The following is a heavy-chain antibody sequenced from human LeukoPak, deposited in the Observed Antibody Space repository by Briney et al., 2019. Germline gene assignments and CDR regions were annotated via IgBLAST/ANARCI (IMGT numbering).Heavy chain of an antibody. CDR2: ISGSGRNT. Sequence: GGSLRLSCAASGFMFNSYAMNWVRQAPGKGLEWVSAISGSGRNTYYADSVKGRFTVSRDNSKNTLYLQMNSLRAEDTAMYYCAKDSQGYERPLEHWGQGTLATVSS. V-gene: IGHV3-23*01. J-gene: IGHJ1*01. CDR3: AKDSQGYERPLEH. CDR1: GFMFNSYA. D-gene: IGHD2-2*01.